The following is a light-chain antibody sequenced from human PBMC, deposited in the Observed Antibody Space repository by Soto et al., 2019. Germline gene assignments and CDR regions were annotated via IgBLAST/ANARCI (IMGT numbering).Light chain of an antibody. J-gene: IGKJ3*01. Sequence: DIQMTQSPSSLSACVGDRVTITCQASQDISNYLNWYQQKPGKAPKLLIYDASNLETGVPSRFSGSGSGTDFTFTISSLQPEDIATYYCQQYDNLIFTFGPGTKVDIQ. V-gene: IGKV1-33*01. CDR1: QDISNY. CDR2: DAS. CDR3: QQYDNLIFT.